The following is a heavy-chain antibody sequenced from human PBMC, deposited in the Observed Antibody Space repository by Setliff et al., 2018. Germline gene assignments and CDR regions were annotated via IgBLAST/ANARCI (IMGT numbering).Heavy chain of an antibody. CDR1: GYSFIDYY. CDR2: VNPKNGGI. V-gene: IGHV1-2*06. J-gene: IGHJ3*02. CDR3: ARPRSNYNRGAFSI. Sequence: ASLKVSCKASGYSFIDYYIHWVRQAPGQGPEWMGRVNPKNGGILYSQKFEGRVSMTGDRTISTVYMDLRSLTFDDTAVYYCARPRSNYNRGAFSIWGQGTMVTVSS. D-gene: IGHD3-10*01.